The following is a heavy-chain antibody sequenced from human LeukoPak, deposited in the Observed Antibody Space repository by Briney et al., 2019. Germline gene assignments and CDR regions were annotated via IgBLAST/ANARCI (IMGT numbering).Heavy chain of an antibody. CDR3: ASRTWIQLWLGDY. D-gene: IGHD5-18*01. CDR2: IYYSGSI. V-gene: IGHV4-39*01. CDR1: GGSISSSSYY. Sequence: SETLSLTCTVSGGSISSSSYYWGWIRQPPGKGLEWIGSIYYSGSIYYNPSLKSRVTISVDTSKNQFSLKLSSVTAADTAVYYCASRTWIQLWLGDYWGQGTLVTVSS. J-gene: IGHJ4*02.